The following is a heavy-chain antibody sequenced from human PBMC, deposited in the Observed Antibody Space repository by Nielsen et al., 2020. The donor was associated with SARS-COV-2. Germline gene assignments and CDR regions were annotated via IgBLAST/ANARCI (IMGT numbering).Heavy chain of an antibody. V-gene: IGHV1-18*04. CDR3: ARADKQLVQYYYYYYMDV. Sequence: SVNVSCMASGYTFTSYGISWVRQAPGQGLEWMGWISAYNGNTNYAQKLQGRVTMTTDTSTSTAYMELRSLRSDDTAVYYCARADKQLVQYYYYYYMDVWGKGTTVTVSS. CDR2: ISAYNGNT. CDR1: GYTFTSYG. J-gene: IGHJ6*03. D-gene: IGHD6-6*01.